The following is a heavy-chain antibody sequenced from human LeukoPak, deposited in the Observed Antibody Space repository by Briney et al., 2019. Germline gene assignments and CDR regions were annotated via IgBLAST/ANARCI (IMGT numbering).Heavy chain of an antibody. CDR1: GQSLTGYF. V-gene: IGHV1-2*06. J-gene: IGHJ4*02. CDR2: IDPNTGDT. Sequence: ASVKVSCKASGQSLTGYFIHWVRQAPGQGLEWVGRIDPNTGDTIYAQNFQGRVTVTSATSISTAYMELSRLASDDTAVYFCARLGLHGSGTYYFFDYWGQGTLVTVSS. D-gene: IGHD3-10*01. CDR3: ARLGLHGSGTYYFFDY.